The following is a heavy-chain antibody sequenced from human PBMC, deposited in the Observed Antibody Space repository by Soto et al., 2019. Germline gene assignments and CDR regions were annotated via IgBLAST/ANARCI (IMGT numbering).Heavy chain of an antibody. Sequence: DSVKGRFTISRDSAKNSLYLQMNSLRDEDTALYYCARAGLAVVGTWYFDYWGQGSLVTVSS. J-gene: IGHJ4*02. D-gene: IGHD6-19*01. CDR3: ARAGLAVVGTWYFDY. V-gene: IGHV3-7*01.